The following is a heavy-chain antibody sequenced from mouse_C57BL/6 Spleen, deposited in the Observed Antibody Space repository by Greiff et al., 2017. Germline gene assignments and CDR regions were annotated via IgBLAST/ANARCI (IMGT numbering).Heavy chain of an antibody. CDR1: GYTFTDYN. CDR3: ARGSLYYYGSSSYAMDY. CDR2: INPNNGGT. D-gene: IGHD1-1*01. V-gene: IGHV1-18*01. J-gene: IGHJ4*01. Sequence: EVQLKESGPELVKPGASVKIPCKASGYTFTDYNMDWVKQSHGKSLEWIGDINPNNGGTIYNQKFKGKATLTVDKSSSTAYMELRSLTSEDTAVYYCARGSLYYYGSSSYAMDYWGQGTSVTVSS.